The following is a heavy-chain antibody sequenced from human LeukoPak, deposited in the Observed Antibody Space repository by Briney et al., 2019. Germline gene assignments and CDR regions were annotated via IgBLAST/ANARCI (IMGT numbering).Heavy chain of an antibody. CDR2: ISSSSSTT. Sequence: GGSLRLSCAASGFTFSSYSMNWVRQAPGKGLEWASKISSSSSTTYYADSVKGRFTISRDTAKNSLYLQMNSLRDEDTAVYYCARDLRWLQFHDAFDTWGQGTMVTVSS. CDR3: ARDLRWLQFHDAFDT. V-gene: IGHV3-48*02. CDR1: GFTFSSYS. D-gene: IGHD5-24*01. J-gene: IGHJ3*02.